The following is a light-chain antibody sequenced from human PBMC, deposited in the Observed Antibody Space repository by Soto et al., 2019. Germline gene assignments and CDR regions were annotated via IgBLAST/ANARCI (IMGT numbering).Light chain of an antibody. Sequence: LTQPPSASGSPGQSVPISCAGTINDVGGYNYVSWYQQHPGKVPQLMIYQVTKRPSGVPDRFSASKSDTTASLTISGLQAEDEGDYYCMSYAGGNRFVFGTGTKVTVL. CDR2: QVT. CDR3: MSYAGGNRFV. CDR1: INDVGGYNY. J-gene: IGLJ1*01. V-gene: IGLV2-8*01.